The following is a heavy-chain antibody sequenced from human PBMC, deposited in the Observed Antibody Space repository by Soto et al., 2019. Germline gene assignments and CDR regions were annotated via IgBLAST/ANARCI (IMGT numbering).Heavy chain of an antibody. J-gene: IGHJ6*02. V-gene: IGHV3-13*01. CDR2: IGTAGDT. CDR3: ARDLLSVGATGYYYYGMDV. Sequence: GESLKISCAASGFTFSSYDMHWVRQATGKGLEWVSAIGTAGDTYYPGSVKGRFTISRENAKNSLYLQMNSLRAEDTAVYYCARDLLSVGATGYYYYGMDVWGQGTTVTVSS. D-gene: IGHD1-26*01. CDR1: GFTFSSYD.